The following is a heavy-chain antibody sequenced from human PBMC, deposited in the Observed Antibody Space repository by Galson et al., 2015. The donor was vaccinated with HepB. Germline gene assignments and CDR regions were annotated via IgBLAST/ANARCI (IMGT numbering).Heavy chain of an antibody. CDR1: GYTFTSYA. Sequence: SVKVSCKASGYTFTSYAMHWVRQAPGQRLEWMGWINAGNGNTKYSQKFQGRVTITRDTSASTAYMELSSLRSEDTAVYYCARDSPTEYVPAASVYYYYGMDVWGQGTTVTVSS. CDR3: ARDSPTEYVPAASVYYYYGMDV. J-gene: IGHJ6*02. V-gene: IGHV1-3*01. CDR2: INAGNGNT. D-gene: IGHD2-2*01.